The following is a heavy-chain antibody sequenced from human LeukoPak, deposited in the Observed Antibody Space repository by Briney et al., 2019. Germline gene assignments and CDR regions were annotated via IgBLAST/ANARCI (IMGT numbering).Heavy chain of an antibody. CDR1: GGSISSYC. V-gene: IGHV4-59*01. J-gene: IGHJ3*02. CDR2: IYYSGST. CDR3: ARVIPYDSSGYYVRAFDI. Sequence: SETLSLTCTVSGGSISSYCWSWIRQPPGKGLEWIGYIYYSGSTNYNPSLKSRVTISVDTSKNQFSLKLSSVTAADTAVYYCARVIPYDSSGYYVRAFDIWGQGTMVTVSS. D-gene: IGHD3-22*01.